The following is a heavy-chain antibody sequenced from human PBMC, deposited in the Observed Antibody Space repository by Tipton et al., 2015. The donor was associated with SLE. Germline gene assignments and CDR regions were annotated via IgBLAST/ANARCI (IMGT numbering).Heavy chain of an antibody. V-gene: IGHV3-9*01. J-gene: IGHJ6*02. CDR3: AKGAVIQGGYYFGFDV. CDR1: GFFFDNYA. D-gene: IGHD2-21*01. CDR2: ISWNSAKI. Sequence: RSLRLSCVASGFFFDNYAMHWVRQAPGEGLEWVSGISWNSAKIEYADSVKGRFTISRDNAKDSLVLQMNSLRPEDTALYYCAKGAVIQGGYYFGFDVWGQGTTVTVSS.